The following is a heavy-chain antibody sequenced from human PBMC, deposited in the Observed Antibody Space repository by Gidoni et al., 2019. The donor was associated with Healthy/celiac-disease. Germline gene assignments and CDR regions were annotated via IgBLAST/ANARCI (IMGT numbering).Heavy chain of an antibody. J-gene: IGHJ2*01. D-gene: IGHD2-21*02. V-gene: IGHV1-2*04. Sequence: QVQLVQSGAEVKKPWASVKVSCKASGYTFTGYYMPWVRKAPGQGLEWMGWINPNSGGTNYAQKFQGWVTMTRDTSISTAYMELSRLRSDDTAVYYCARDLGSYCGGDCYPNWYFDLWGRGTLVTVSS. CDR3: ARDLGSYCGGDCYPNWYFDL. CDR2: INPNSGGT. CDR1: GYTFTGYY.